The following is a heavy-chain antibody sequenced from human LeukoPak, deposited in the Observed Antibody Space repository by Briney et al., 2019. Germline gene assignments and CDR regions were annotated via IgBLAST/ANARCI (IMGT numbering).Heavy chain of an antibody. Sequence: PGGSLRLSCAASGFTVRSSYMSWVRQAPGKGLEWVSVIYSGGSPDYADSAKGRFTISSDNPKNTLYLQMNSLRVEDTAVYYCARDGADNSGYYFGSLWGQGTMVTVSS. CDR1: GFTVRSSY. CDR2: IYSGGSP. CDR3: ARDGADNSGYYFGSL. V-gene: IGHV3-53*01. D-gene: IGHD3-22*01. J-gene: IGHJ3*01.